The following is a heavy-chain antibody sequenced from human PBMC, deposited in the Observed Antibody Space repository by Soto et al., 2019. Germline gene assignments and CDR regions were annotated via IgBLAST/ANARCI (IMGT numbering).Heavy chain of an antibody. J-gene: IGHJ6*02. CDR3: ASEYNWNSIYYGMDV. V-gene: IGHV1-69*13. CDR1: VGTFSSYA. Sequence: SVKVCCKSSVGTFSSYAISWVRQAPGQGLEWMGGIIPIFGTPNYAQKFQGRVTITAGESTSTVYMELSSLRSEDTAVFYCASEYNWNSIYYGMDVWGQGTTVTVSS. D-gene: IGHD1-7*01. CDR2: IIPIFGTP.